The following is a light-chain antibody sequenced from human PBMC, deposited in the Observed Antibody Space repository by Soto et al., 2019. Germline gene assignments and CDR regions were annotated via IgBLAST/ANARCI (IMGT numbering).Light chain of an antibody. Sequence: QSALAQPASVSGSPGQSITISCTGSSSDVGSHDLVSWYQHHPGKAPQLIIYDVSKRPSGVSNRFSGSKSGNTASLTISGLQADDEAHYHCCAYEGRSPSYVFGTGTKVTVL. CDR3: CAYEGRSPSYV. CDR2: DVS. V-gene: IGLV2-23*02. J-gene: IGLJ1*01. CDR1: SSDVGSHDL.